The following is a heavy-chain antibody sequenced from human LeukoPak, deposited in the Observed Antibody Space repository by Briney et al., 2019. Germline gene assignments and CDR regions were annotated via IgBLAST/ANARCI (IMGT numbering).Heavy chain of an antibody. V-gene: IGHV5-51*01. CDR2: IYPGDSDT. D-gene: IGHD3-10*01. CDR1: GYSFTSYW. CDR3: ASQHRGRRAKDAFDI. J-gene: IGHJ3*02. Sequence: GESLKISCKGSGYSFTSYWIGWVRQMPGKGLEWMGIIYPGDSDTRYSPSFQGQVTISADKSISTAYLQWSSLKASDTAVYYCASQHRGRRAKDAFDIWGQGTMVTVSS.